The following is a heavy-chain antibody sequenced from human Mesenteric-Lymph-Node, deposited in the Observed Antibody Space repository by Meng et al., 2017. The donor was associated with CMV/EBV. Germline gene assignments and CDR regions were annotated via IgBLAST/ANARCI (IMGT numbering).Heavy chain of an antibody. Sequence: SVKVSCKASGGTFSTYAFSWVRQAPGQGLEWMGGIIPIFGTPNYAQNFQGRVTITTDESTSTAYMELSSLRSEDTAVYYCAREGRAASVNPFDYWGQGTLVTVSS. CDR2: IIPIFGTP. CDR3: AREGRAASVNPFDY. V-gene: IGHV1-69*05. CDR1: GGTFSTYA. D-gene: IGHD6-13*01. J-gene: IGHJ4*02.